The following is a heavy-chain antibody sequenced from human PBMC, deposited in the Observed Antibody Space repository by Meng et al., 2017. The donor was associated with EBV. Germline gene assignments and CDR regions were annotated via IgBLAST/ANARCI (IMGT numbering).Heavy chain of an antibody. CDR3: ARGYYGSGLFDP. D-gene: IGHD3-10*01. J-gene: IGHJ5*02. Sequence: VPLVPSGDDVTQPWASVKVPCKASGFTFTTYDIHWVRQATGQGLEWMGWMNPNSGNTGYAQKFQGRVTITRNTSISTAYMELSSLRSEDTAVYYCARGYYGSGLFDPWGQGTLVTVFS. CDR2: MNPNSGNT. CDR1: GFTFTTYD. V-gene: IGHV1-8*03.